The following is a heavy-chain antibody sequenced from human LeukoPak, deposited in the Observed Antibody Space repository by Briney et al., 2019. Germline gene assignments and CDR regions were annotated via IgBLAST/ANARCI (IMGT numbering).Heavy chain of an antibody. CDR1: GYSISSGYY. CDR2: IYHSGST. Sequence: SENLSLTCAVSGYSISSGYYWGWIRQPPGKGLEWIGSIYHSGSTYYNPSLKSRVTISVDTSKNQFSLKLSSVTAADTAVYYCAREDIVVVHDAFDIWGQGTMVTVSS. D-gene: IGHD2-15*01. CDR3: AREDIVVVHDAFDI. V-gene: IGHV4-38-2*02. J-gene: IGHJ3*02.